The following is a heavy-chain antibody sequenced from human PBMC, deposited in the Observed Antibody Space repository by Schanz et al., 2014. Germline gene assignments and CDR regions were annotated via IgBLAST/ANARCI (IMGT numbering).Heavy chain of an antibody. Sequence: VKLVESGGGLVQPGGSLRLSCAGSGFTFSDYYMSWIRQAPGKGLEWVSYISSSGSYTNYADSVKGRFTTSRDNGKKSMYLQMNSLRAEDTAVYYCARLDSSSWYPRYWGQGTLVTVSS. D-gene: IGHD6-13*01. CDR1: GFTFSDYY. V-gene: IGHV3-11*05. CDR2: ISSSGSYT. CDR3: ARLDSSSWYPRY. J-gene: IGHJ4*02.